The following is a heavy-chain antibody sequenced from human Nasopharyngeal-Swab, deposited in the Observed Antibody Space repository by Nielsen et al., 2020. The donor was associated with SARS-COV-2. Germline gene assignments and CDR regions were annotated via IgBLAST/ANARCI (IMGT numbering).Heavy chain of an antibody. D-gene: IGHD6-13*01. CDR1: GFTFSSYA. Sequence: GESLKISCAASGFTFSSYAMSWVRQAPGKGLEGVSSIRGSGGSTYYANSVKGRFTISRDNTKNTLYLQMNSLRAEDTAVYYCAKGVVGIAAAGDWFDPWGQGTLVTVSS. CDR3: AKGVVGIAAAGDWFDP. J-gene: IGHJ5*02. CDR2: IRGSGGST. V-gene: IGHV3-23*01.